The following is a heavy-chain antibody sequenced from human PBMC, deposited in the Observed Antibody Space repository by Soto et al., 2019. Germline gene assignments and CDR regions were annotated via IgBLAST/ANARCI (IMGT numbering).Heavy chain of an antibody. D-gene: IGHD2-21*02. CDR1: GGTFSSYT. CDR2: IIPILGIA. CDR3: ARAGKYCYSGHSDVGTYYYYSMDF. V-gene: IGHV1-69*02. Sequence: QFQLVQSGAEVKKPGSSVKVSCKASGGTFSSYTISWVRQAPGQGLEWMGRIIPILGIANYAQKFQGRVTMKVDKSTRTADMELSSMGSEDTAVYCCARAGKYCYSGHSDVGTYYYYSMDFWGQGTTVTVSS. J-gene: IGHJ6*03.